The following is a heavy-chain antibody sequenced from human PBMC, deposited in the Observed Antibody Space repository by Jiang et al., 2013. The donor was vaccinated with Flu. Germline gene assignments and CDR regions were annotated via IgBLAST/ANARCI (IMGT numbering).Heavy chain of an antibody. Sequence: GAEVKKPGSSVKVSCKASGGSFSSYSFSWVRQAPGRGLEWMGRIIPILGRTNYAHNLQGRVTITADKSTSTAYMELSSLRSEDTAVYYCARGAHYGSRYLLYFILTSWGQG. V-gene: IGHV1-69*04. CDR3: ARGAHYGSRYLLYFILTS. CDR1: GGSFSSYS. CDR2: IIPILGRT. D-gene: IGHD3-10*01. J-gene: IGHJ1*01.